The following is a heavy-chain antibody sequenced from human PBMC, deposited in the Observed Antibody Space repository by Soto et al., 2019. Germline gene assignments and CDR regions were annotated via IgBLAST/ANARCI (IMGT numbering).Heavy chain of an antibody. CDR1: GASFSLYY. J-gene: IGHJ4*02. V-gene: IGHV4-34*01. D-gene: IGHD3-10*01. CDR2: INHSGMT. CDR3: ARKGNYFDY. Sequence: ASETLSLTCAVYGASFSLYYWSWIRQPPGKGLEWIGEINHSGMTNHNPSLKSRVTMSVDTSKNQFSLKVRSVTAADTAVYYCARKGNYFDYWGQGALVTVSS.